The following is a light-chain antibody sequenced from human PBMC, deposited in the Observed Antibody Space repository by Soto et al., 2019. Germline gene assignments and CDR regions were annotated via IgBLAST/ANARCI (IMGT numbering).Light chain of an antibody. J-gene: IGKJ1*01. CDR1: QSISNY. Sequence: DIQMTQSPSPLSASVGDRVTITCRASQSISNYLNWYQQRPGKAPKLLIYAASSLQSGVPSRFNASGSGTDFTLTINSLQPEDFATYYCQQSFHTPRTFGQGTKVEI. V-gene: IGKV1-39*01. CDR2: AAS. CDR3: QQSFHTPRT.